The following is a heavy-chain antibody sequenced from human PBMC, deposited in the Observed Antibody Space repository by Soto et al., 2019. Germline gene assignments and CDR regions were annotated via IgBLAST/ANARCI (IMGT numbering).Heavy chain of an antibody. CDR1: GGSISSGGYF. D-gene: IGHD6-6*01. V-gene: IGHV4-31*03. Sequence: SETLSLTCTVSGGSISSGGYFWSWIRQHPGKGLEWIGFIYYSGSTYYNPSLKSRVTISVDTSKNQFSLKLSSVTAADAAVYYCAREGAAPYYYYGMDVWGQGTTVTVSS. CDR3: AREGAAPYYYYGMDV. J-gene: IGHJ6*02. CDR2: IYYSGST.